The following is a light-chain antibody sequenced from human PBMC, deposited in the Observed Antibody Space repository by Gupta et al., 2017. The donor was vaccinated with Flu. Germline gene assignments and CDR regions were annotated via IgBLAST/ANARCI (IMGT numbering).Light chain of an antibody. V-gene: IGKV1-5*03. CDR1: QSISTW. CDR3: QQYHSYT. J-gene: IGKJ4*01. CDR2: KAS. Sequence: VGDRVTITCRASQSISTWLAWYQQKPGKAPKLLIYKASSLESGVPSRFSGSGSGTEFTLTISSLQPDDFATYYCQQYHSYTFGGGTKVEIK.